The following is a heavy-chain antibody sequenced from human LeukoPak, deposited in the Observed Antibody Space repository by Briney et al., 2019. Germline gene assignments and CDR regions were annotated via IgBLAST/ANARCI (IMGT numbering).Heavy chain of an antibody. V-gene: IGHV4-34*01. Sequence: SETLSLTCAVYGGSFSGYYWSWTRQPPGKGLEWIGEINHSGSTNYNPSLKSRVTISVDTSKNQFSLKLSSVTAADTAVYYCAREVSADDFWSGYTRYYFDYWGQGTLVTVSS. J-gene: IGHJ4*02. CDR1: GGSFSGYY. CDR3: AREVSADDFWSGYTRYYFDY. D-gene: IGHD3-3*01. CDR2: INHSGST.